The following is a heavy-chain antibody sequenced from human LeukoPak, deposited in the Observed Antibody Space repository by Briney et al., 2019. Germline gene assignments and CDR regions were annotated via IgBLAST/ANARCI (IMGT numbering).Heavy chain of an antibody. V-gene: IGHV1-69*01. J-gene: IGHJ6*03. Sequence: SVKVSCKASGGTFGSYAISWVRQAPGQGLEWMGGIIPIFGTANYAQKFQGRVTITADESTSTAYMELSSLRSEDTAVYYCARDVFEGDYYMDVWGNGTTVTVSS. CDR2: IIPIFGTA. CDR3: ARDVFEGDYYMDV. D-gene: IGHD2-21*01. CDR1: GGTFGSYA.